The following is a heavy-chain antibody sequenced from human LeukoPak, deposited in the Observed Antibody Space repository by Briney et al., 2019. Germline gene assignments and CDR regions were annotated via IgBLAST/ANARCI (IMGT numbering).Heavy chain of an antibody. Sequence: SVEVSCKASGGTFSSYAISWVRQAPGQGLEWMGGVIPIFGTANYAQKFQGRVTISADESTSTAYMELSSLRSEDTAVYYCASDCGDYDYFDYWGQGTLVTVSS. J-gene: IGHJ4*02. CDR3: ASDCGDYDYFDY. D-gene: IGHD4-17*01. CDR2: VIPIFGTA. CDR1: GGTFSSYA. V-gene: IGHV1-69*13.